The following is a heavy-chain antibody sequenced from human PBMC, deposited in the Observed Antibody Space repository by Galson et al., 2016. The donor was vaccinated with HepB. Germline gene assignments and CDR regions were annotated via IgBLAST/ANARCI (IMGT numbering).Heavy chain of an antibody. CDR3: ARFRGTGYNLDANDFEY. J-gene: IGHJ4*02. V-gene: IGHV1-18*01. CDR1: GFSFSNYG. D-gene: IGHD5-24*01. CDR2: ISAYNSNT. Sequence: SVKVSCKGSGFSFSNYGFTWVRQAPGQGLEWMGWISAYNSNTNYAQRFQGGVTMTTDTSTSTAYMELRNLRSEDTALYYCARFRGTGYNLDANDFEYWGQGTLVTVSS.